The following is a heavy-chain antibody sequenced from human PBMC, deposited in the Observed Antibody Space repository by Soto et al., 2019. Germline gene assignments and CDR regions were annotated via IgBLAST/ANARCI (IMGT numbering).Heavy chain of an antibody. CDR3: AKAPTNYGSGSYYYY. CDR1: GFTFSSYA. V-gene: IGHV3-23*01. Sequence: EVQLLESGGGLVQPGGSLRLSCAASGFTFSSYAMSWVRQAPGKGLEWVSAISGSGGSTYYADSVKGRFTISRDNSKNTLYLPTNSLRAEDTAVYYCAKAPTNYGSGSYYYYWGQGTLVTVSS. CDR2: ISGSGGST. J-gene: IGHJ4*02. D-gene: IGHD3-10*01.